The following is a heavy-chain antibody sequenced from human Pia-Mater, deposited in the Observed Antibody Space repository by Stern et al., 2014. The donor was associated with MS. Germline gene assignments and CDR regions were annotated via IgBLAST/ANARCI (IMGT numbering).Heavy chain of an antibody. CDR3: AKDRQYLTYFFAH. Sequence: QVQLVQSGGGVVQPGRPLRLSCVASGFTLGSCAMPWVRQAPGTGLEWVAGVSYDVSNKYYADSVKGRFTISRDNSQNTLYMQMSSLRPEDTAVYYCAKDRQYLTYFFAHWGQGSLVTVSS. V-gene: IGHV3-30*18. D-gene: IGHD2/OR15-2a*01. CDR1: GFTLGSCA. J-gene: IGHJ5*02. CDR2: VSYDVSNK.